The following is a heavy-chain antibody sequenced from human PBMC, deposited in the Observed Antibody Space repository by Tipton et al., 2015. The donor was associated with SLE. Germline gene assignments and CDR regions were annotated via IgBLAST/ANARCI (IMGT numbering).Heavy chain of an antibody. V-gene: IGHV3-30*04. J-gene: IGHJ6*02. CDR3: ARVLGSYYGMDV. CDR1: GFTFSSYA. CDR2: ISYDGSNK. Sequence: SLRLSCAASGFTFSSYAMHWVRRAPGKGLEWVAVISYDGSNKYYADSVKGRFTISRDNSKNTLYLQMNSLRAEDTAVYYCARVLGSYYGMDVWGQGTTVTVSS.